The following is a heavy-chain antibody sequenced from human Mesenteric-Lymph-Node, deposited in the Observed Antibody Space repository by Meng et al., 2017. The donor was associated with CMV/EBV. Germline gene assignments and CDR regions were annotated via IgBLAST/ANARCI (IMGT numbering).Heavy chain of an antibody. CDR3: TGDSGSNPNRDC. D-gene: IGHD3-16*01. J-gene: IGHJ4*02. CDR2: IYNDDNT. V-gene: IGHV3-66*01. Sequence: EERLEGARGGLIPPGRSLRLSSAASGSNVSDKYNSCVRHPPGKGLEWVCMIYNDDNTSYIDSFIHRFTVTRENSKNTKYFQMNSPGAEDKAVDYYTGDSGSNPNRDCWGQGTLVTVSS. CDR1: GSNVSDKY.